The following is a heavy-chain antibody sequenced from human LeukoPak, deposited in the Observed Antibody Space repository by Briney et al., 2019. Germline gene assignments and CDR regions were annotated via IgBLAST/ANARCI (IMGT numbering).Heavy chain of an antibody. CDR1: GYTFTGYY. D-gene: IGHD6-13*01. V-gene: IGHV1-2*02. CDR2: INPNSGGT. Sequence: GASVKVSCKASGYTFTGYYMHWVRQAPGQGLEWMGWINPNSGGTNYAQKLQGRVTMTTDTSTSTAYMELRSLRSDDTAVYYCARDPLAAAATGSWFDPWGQGTLVTVSS. J-gene: IGHJ5*02. CDR3: ARDPLAAAATGSWFDP.